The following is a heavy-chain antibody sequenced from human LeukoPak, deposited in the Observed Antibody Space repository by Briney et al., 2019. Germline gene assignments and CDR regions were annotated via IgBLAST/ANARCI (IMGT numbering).Heavy chain of an antibody. V-gene: IGHV3-23*01. J-gene: IGHJ4*02. CDR2: ISGNGDST. D-gene: IGHD3-10*01. Sequence: PSETLSLTCAVYGGSLSGFYWSWVRQAPGKGLEWVSGISGNGDSTYYADSAKGRFTISRDNSKHTLYLQMNSLRVVDTAVYYCAKSPGGLTILRGVPLEYWGQGTLVTVSS. CDR3: AKSPGGLTILRGVPLEY. CDR1: GGSLSGFY.